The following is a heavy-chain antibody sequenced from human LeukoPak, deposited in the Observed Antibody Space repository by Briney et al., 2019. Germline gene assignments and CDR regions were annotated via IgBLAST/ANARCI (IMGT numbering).Heavy chain of an antibody. Sequence: GGSLRLSCAASGFTFSDYYMSWIRQAPGKGLEWVSYISDSGSSIYYADSVKGRFTISRDNAKKSLYLQMNSLRVDDTAVYYCAGEPVGATVHYYYMDVWGKGTTVTVSS. V-gene: IGHV3-11*04. CDR3: AGEPVGATVHYYYMDV. J-gene: IGHJ6*03. CDR2: ISDSGSSI. D-gene: IGHD1-26*01. CDR1: GFTFSDYY.